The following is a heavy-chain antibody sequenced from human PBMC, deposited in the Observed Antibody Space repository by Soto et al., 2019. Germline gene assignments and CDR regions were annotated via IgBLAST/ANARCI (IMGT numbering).Heavy chain of an antibody. Sequence: SVTVSCKACGVTFSSCTISWVRQAPGQGLEWMGGIIPIFGTAHHAQQLQARVTITAAKSPTTAYLELSSVRSADYSLEFSAGLEVDVCGQENGMNVWGQ. D-gene: IGHD2-15*01. CDR1: GVTFSSCT. V-gene: IGHV1-69*06. CDR3: AGLEVDVCGQENGMNV. CDR2: IIPIFGTA. J-gene: IGHJ6*02.